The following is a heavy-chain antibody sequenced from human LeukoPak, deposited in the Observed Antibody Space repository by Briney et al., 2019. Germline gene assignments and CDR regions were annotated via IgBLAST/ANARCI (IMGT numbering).Heavy chain of an antibody. CDR2: ISYDGTGK. D-gene: IGHD5-18*01. J-gene: IGHJ4*02. CDR3: ARGSDTAMVRRWVEESIDY. V-gene: IGHV3-30*03. CDR1: GLTFSSFG. Sequence: PGGSLRLSCAVSGLTFSSFGMHWVRQAPGKGLEWVALISYDGTGKYYADSVKGRFTISRDNSKNTLYLQMNSLRAEDTAVYYCARGSDTAMVRRWVEESIDYWGQGTLVTVSS.